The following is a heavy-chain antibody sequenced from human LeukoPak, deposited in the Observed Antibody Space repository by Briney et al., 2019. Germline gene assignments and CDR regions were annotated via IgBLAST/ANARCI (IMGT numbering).Heavy chain of an antibody. D-gene: IGHD3-22*01. J-gene: IGHJ4*02. CDR3: AKAHPSRLSLRVLDY. CDR2: ISGDGGST. V-gene: IGHV3-43*02. Sequence: GGSLRLSCAVSGFTFDDYAMHWVRQAPGQGLEWVSLISGDGGSTYYADSVKGRFTISRDNSKTSMYLQMNSLRTEDTALYYCAKAHPSRLSLRVLDYWGQGTLVTVSS. CDR1: GFTFDDYA.